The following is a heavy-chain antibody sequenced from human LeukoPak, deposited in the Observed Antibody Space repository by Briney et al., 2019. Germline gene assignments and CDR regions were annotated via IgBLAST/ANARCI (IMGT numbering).Heavy chain of an antibody. Sequence: GGSLRLSCAASGFTVSSNYMTWVRQAPGKGLEWVSLIYGGGGTYYADSVKGRFTISRDNSKNTLYLQMNSLRAEDTAVYYCAKGAIAALNAYFDYWGQGTLVTVSS. CDR3: AKGAIAALNAYFDY. D-gene: IGHD2-15*01. J-gene: IGHJ4*02. V-gene: IGHV3-53*01. CDR1: GFTVSSNY. CDR2: IYGGGGT.